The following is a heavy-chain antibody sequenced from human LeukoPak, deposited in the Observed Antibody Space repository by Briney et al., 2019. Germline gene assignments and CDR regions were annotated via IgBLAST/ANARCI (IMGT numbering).Heavy chain of an antibody. CDR3: AKTYDILTGPRDYYFDY. Sequence: GGSLRLSCAASGFTFSSYGMHWVRQAPGKGLEWVAFIRYDGSNKYYADSVKGRFTISRDNSKNTLYLQMNSLRAEDTAVYYCAKTYDILTGPRDYYFDYWGQGTMVTVSS. V-gene: IGHV3-30*02. D-gene: IGHD3-9*01. CDR2: IRYDGSNK. J-gene: IGHJ4*02. CDR1: GFTFSSYG.